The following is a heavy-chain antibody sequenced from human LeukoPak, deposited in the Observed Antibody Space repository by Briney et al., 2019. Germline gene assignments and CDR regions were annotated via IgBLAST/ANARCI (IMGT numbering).Heavy chain of an antibody. CDR2: ISAGSSSI. D-gene: IGHD4-17*01. Sequence: GGSLRLSCAASGLTVSRNYMGWVRQAPGRGLEWISAISAGSSSIFYADSVKGRFTISRDNSKNTLYLQMISLRVEDTAVYYCVKGGVSDYAFDPWGQGTLVTVSS. V-gene: IGHV3-23*01. J-gene: IGHJ5*02. CDR1: GLTVSRNY. CDR3: VKGGVSDYAFDP.